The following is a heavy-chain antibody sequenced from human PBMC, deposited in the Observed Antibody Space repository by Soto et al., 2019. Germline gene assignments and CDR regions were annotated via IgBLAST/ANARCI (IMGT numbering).Heavy chain of an antibody. J-gene: IGHJ1*01. CDR2: INAGNGNT. CDR3: ARSAKKTWLPDF. CDR1: GFSFIDYS. Sequence: EASVKVSCKASGFSFIDYSILWVRQAPGQSLEWLGWINAGNGNTKYSHKFQDRVTITSDTSATTTYMELRSLRSEDTAVFYCARSAKKTWLPDFWGQGTLVTSPQ. V-gene: IGHV1-3*01. D-gene: IGHD5-12*01.